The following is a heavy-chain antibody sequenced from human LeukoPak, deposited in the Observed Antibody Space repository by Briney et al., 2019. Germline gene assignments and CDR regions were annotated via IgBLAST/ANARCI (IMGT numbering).Heavy chain of an antibody. CDR3: ARSYSGSYHEELDY. D-gene: IGHD1-26*01. CDR2: INHSGST. CDR1: GGSFSGYY. Sequence: SETLSLTCAVYGGSFSGYYWSWIRQPPGKGLEWIGEINHSGSTNYNPSLKSRVTISVDTSKNQFSLKLSSVTAADTAVYYCARSYSGSYHEELDYWGQGTLVTVSS. J-gene: IGHJ4*02. V-gene: IGHV4-34*01.